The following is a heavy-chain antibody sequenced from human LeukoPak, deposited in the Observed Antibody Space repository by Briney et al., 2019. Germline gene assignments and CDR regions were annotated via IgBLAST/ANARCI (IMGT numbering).Heavy chain of an antibody. J-gene: IGHJ1*01. CDR3: ARDQCTSASCYSN. V-gene: IGHV3-66*02. CDR1: GITVSINH. Sequence: GGSLRLSCAASGITVSINHMSWVRQAPGKGLEWVSVIYSGGETYYAESVKGRFTISRDNSKNTPYLQMNSLRDEDTVVYYCARDQCTSASCYSNWGQGTLVTVSS. CDR2: IYSGGET. D-gene: IGHD2-2*02.